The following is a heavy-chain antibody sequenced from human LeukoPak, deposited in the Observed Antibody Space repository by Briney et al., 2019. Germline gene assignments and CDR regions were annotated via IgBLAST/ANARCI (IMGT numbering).Heavy chain of an antibody. D-gene: IGHD6-13*01. J-gene: IGHJ6*02. V-gene: IGHV3-7*01. CDR3: ASGGRSSWYYYGMDA. CDR1: VFTFSNYW. Sequence: GGSLRLSCAASVFTFSNYWMHWVRQAPGKGLEWVANIKQDGSEIYYVDSVKGRFTISRDNAKNSLYLQMNSLRAEGTAVYYCASGGRSSWYYYGMDAWGQGTTVTVSS. CDR2: IKQDGSEI.